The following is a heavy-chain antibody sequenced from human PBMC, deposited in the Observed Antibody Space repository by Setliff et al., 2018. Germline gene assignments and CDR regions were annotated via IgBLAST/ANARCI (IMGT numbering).Heavy chain of an antibody. CDR3: ARDITLTTVREGGVDV. Sequence: GGSLRLSCAASGFIFSEYYMNWIRQAPGKGLEWVSYISTSGNTVDYLDSVKGRFTISRDNAKNLMYLEMNSLRAEDTAVYYCARDITLTTVREGGVDVWGKGTTVTVSS. CDR1: GFIFSEYY. D-gene: IGHD3-10*01. CDR2: ISTSGNTV. V-gene: IGHV3-11*01. J-gene: IGHJ6*04.